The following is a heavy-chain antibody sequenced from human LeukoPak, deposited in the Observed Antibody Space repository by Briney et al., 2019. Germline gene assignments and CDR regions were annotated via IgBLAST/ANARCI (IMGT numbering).Heavy chain of an antibody. J-gene: IGHJ4*02. CDR1: GGSISGYY. CDR3: ARHGGPYSSSWYYFDY. Sequence: SETLSLTCTVSGGSISGYYWSWIRQPPGKGLEWIGYIYTSGSTNYNPSLKSRVTISVDTSKNQFSLKLSSVTAADTAVYYCARHGGPYSSSWYYFDYWGQGTLVTVSS. CDR2: IYTSGST. D-gene: IGHD6-13*01. V-gene: IGHV4-4*09.